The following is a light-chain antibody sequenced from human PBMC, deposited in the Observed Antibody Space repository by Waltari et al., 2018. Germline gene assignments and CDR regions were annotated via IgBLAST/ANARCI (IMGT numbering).Light chain of an antibody. CDR2: DIT. Sequence: DVVLTQSPLFLAVTPGQSVSISCKSSQSLLYSDGNTFLTWVHQRPGQSPRRLIYDITSRASGVPARFSGSGSGTNFTLNIAGVEADDAGVYFCVQGTHWVTFGGGT. CDR1: QSLLYSDGNTF. J-gene: IGKJ4*01. V-gene: IGKV2-30*01. CDR3: VQGTHWVT.